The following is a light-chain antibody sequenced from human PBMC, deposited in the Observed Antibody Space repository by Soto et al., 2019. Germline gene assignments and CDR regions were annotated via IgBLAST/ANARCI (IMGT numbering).Light chain of an antibody. V-gene: IGKV3-15*01. Sequence: EIVMTQSPATLSVSPGERATLSCRASQSVSSNLAWYQQKPGQAPRLLIYGASTRATGIPARLSGSRSGTEFSLTIGSLQSEDFAVYYCQQYNNWPATFGQGTKVDIK. CDR3: QQYNNWPAT. J-gene: IGKJ1*01. CDR2: GAS. CDR1: QSVSSN.